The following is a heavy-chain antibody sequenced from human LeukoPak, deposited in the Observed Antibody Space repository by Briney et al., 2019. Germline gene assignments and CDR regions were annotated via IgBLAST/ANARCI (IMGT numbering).Heavy chain of an antibody. CDR1: AFTFSTYE. Sequence: GGSLRLSCAASAFTFSTYEMNWVRQAPGTGLEWVSYISSSGRTIYYADSVKGRFTISRDNAKNSLYLQMNSLRAEDTAVYYCTRGSHSYGPFGYRGQGTLVTVSS. J-gene: IGHJ4*02. CDR3: TRGSHSYGPFGY. CDR2: ISSSGRTI. V-gene: IGHV3-48*03. D-gene: IGHD5-18*01.